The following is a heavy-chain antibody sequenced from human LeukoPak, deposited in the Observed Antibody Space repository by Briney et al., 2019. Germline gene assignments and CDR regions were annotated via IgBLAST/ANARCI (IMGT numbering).Heavy chain of an antibody. J-gene: IGHJ4*02. CDR2: IYTSGST. D-gene: IGHD4-17*01. CDR3: ARHVGRAGDEPYFDY. CDR1: GGSISSGSYY. Sequence: SQTLSLTCTVSGGSISSGSYYWSWIRQPAGKGLEWIGRIYTSGSTNYNPSLKSRVTISVDTSKNQFSLKLSSVTAADTAVYYCARHVGRAGDEPYFDYWGQGALVTVSS. V-gene: IGHV4-61*02.